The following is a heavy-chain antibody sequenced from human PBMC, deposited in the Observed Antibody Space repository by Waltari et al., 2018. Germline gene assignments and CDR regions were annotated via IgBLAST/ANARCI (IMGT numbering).Heavy chain of an antibody. J-gene: IGHJ4*02. CDR1: GDTFSGYA. Sequence: QVQLVQSAAEVKKPGSSVKVSCKASGDTFSGYAITWVRQAPGQGLEWMGRIIPLLDISNYAQKFRGRITITADRSTSTAYLDLNSLRSEDTAVYYCARESRSTAGIDYWGQGAQVTVSS. CDR2: IIPLLDIS. CDR3: ARESRSTAGIDY. V-gene: IGHV1-69*09. D-gene: IGHD2-2*01.